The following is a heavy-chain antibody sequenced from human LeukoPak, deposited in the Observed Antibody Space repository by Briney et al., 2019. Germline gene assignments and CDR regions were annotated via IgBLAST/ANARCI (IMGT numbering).Heavy chain of an antibody. J-gene: IGHJ4*02. D-gene: IGHD3-10*01. CDR3: ARVGYGSGSYPFDY. CDR2: ISSSSGTI. CDR1: GFTFSSYS. V-gene: IGHV3-48*04. Sequence: PGGSLRLSCAASGFTFSSYSMNWVRQAPGKGLEWVSYISSSSGTIYYADSVKGRFTISRDNAKNSLYLQMNSLRAEDTAVYYCARVGYGSGSYPFDYWGQGTLVTVSS.